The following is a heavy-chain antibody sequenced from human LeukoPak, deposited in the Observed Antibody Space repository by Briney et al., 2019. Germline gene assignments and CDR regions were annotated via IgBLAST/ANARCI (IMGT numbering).Heavy chain of an antibody. CDR3: ARGVDAAMVVDY. CDR2: ISGGSGYI. Sequence: PGGSLRLSCAGSGFTFDSYSMNWVRQAPGKGLEWVSSISGGSGYIYYADSVKGRFTISRDNAENSLYLQMDSLRAEDTAVYYCARGVDAAMVVDYWGQGTLVTVSS. CDR1: GFTFDSYS. V-gene: IGHV3-21*01. J-gene: IGHJ4*02. D-gene: IGHD5-18*01.